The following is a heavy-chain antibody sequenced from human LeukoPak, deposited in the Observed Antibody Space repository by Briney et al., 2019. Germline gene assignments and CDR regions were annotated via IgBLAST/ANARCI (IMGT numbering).Heavy chain of an antibody. CDR1: GFTFDDYA. CDR2: ISWNSGNI. Sequence: PGGSLRLSCAASGFTFDDYAMHWVQHAPGKGLEWGSGISWNSGNIAHAASVKGRFTISRDSAKNSLYLQMSSLRVEDTALYYCATVRDGYYYRGLFDYWGQGTLVTVSS. V-gene: IGHV3-9*01. CDR3: ATVRDGYYYRGLFDY. J-gene: IGHJ4*02. D-gene: IGHD3-10*01.